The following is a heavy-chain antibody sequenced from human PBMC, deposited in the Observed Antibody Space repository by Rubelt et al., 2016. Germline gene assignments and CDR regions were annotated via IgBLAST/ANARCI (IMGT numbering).Heavy chain of an antibody. V-gene: IGHV4-34*01. D-gene: IGHD4-11*01. J-gene: IGHJ4*02. CDR2: INHGGST. Sequence: QVQLKQWGAGLLKPSETLSVTCAVYGGSFSGYYWTWIRQPPGKGLEWIGEINHGGSTNHNPSLKSRVTIAVDTSKNQFSRKWSTGTAADTAVYYWAGELQRDDYWGQGTLVTVSS. CDR3: AGELQRDDY. CDR1: GGSFSGYY.